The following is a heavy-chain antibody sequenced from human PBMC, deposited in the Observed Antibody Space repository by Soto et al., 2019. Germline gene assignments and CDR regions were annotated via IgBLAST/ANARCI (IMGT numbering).Heavy chain of an antibody. J-gene: IGHJ4*02. CDR2: IYYSGST. CDR3: ARMGVVVAATSDY. CDR1: GGSISSSSYY. Sequence: SETLSLTCTVSGGSISSSSYYWGWIRQPPGKGLEWIGSIYYSGSTYYNPSLKSRVTISVDTSMNQFSLKLSSVTAADTAVYYCARMGVVVAATSDYWGQGTLVTVSS. D-gene: IGHD2-15*01. V-gene: IGHV4-39*01.